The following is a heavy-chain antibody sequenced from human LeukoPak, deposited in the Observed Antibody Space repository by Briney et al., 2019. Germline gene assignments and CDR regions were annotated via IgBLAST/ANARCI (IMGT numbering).Heavy chain of an antibody. D-gene: IGHD2-2*01. CDR3: ARVQFSYAFTGPFDI. CDR2: IISTSSYI. V-gene: IGHV3-21*01. J-gene: IGHJ3*02. Sequence: GRSLRLSCAASGFTFSSYTMNWVRQAPGKGLEWVSSIISTSSYIYYTDSVKGRFTISRDNAKNSLYLQLNSLRAEDTAVYYCARVQFSYAFTGPFDIWGQGTMVTVSS. CDR1: GFTFSSYT.